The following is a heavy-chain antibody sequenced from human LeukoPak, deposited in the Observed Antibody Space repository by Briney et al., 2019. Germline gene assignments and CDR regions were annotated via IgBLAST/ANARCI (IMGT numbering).Heavy chain of an antibody. V-gene: IGHV4-30-4*08. CDR3: ARDGLGYCSGGSCPWSWFDP. J-gene: IGHJ5*02. CDR2: IYYSGST. D-gene: IGHD2-15*01. CDR1: GGSISSSSYY. Sequence: SETLSLTCTVSGGSISSSSYYWGWIRQPPGKGLEWIGYIYYSGSTYYNPSLKSRVTISVDTSKNQFSLKLSSVTAADTAVYYCARDGLGYCSGGSCPWSWFDPWGQGTLVTVSS.